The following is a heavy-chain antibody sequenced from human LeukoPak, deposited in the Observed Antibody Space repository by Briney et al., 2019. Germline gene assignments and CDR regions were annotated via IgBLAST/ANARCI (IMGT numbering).Heavy chain of an antibody. V-gene: IGHV1-46*01. Sequence: ASVKVSCKASGYTFTSYYMHWVRQAPGQGLEWMGIINPSGGSTSYAQKFQGRVTMTRDTSTGTVYMELSSLRSEDTAVYYCARDGIAAAGTGWLMDVWGQGTTVTVSS. J-gene: IGHJ6*02. CDR3: ARDGIAAAGTGWLMDV. CDR1: GYTFTSYY. D-gene: IGHD6-13*01. CDR2: INPSGGST.